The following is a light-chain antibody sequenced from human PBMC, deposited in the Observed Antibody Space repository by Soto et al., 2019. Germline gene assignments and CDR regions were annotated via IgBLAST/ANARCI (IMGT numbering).Light chain of an antibody. CDR1: QGISHW. J-gene: IGKJ5*01. CDR3: QQTNSFPPIT. V-gene: IGKV1-12*01. CDR2: GAS. Sequence: DIQMTQSPSSVSASVGDKFTITFLASQGISHWVAWYQQKPGKAPNLLIYGASSLQSGVPSRFSGSGSGTDFTLTITSLQPGDFATYYCQQTNSFPPITFGQGTRLEIK.